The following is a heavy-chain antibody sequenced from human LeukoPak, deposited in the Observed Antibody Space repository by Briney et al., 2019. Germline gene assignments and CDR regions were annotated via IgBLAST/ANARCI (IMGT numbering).Heavy chain of an antibody. CDR2: INPNSGGT. J-gene: IGHJ4*02. D-gene: IGHD5-12*01. V-gene: IGHV1-2*02. Sequence: ASVKVSCKASGYTFTGYYMHWVRQAPGQGLEWMGWINPNSGGTNYAQKFQGRVTMTRDTSLSTAYMELSRLRSDNTAVYYCARVDAIVATTPDYWGQGTLVTVSS. CDR1: GYTFTGYY. CDR3: ARVDAIVATTPDY.